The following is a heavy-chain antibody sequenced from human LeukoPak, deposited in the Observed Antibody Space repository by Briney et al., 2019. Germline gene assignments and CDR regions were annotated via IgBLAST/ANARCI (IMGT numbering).Heavy chain of an antibody. CDR1: GGSISSYY. CDR2: IYHSGST. J-gene: IGHJ4*02. CDR3: ARVGVDTAPY. D-gene: IGHD5-18*01. V-gene: IGHV4-59*12. Sequence: SETLSLTCTVSGGSISSYYWSWIRQPPGKGLEWIGYIYHSGSTYYNPSLKSRVTISVDRSKNQFSLKLSSVTAADTAVYYCARVGVDTAPYWGQGTLVTVSS.